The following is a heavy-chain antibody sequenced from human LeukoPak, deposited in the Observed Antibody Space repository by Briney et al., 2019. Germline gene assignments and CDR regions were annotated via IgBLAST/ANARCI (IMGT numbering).Heavy chain of an antibody. CDR1: GGSLSSYY. D-gene: IGHD1-26*01. CDR3: ARDSLRGGSGSSYARDWFDP. CDR2: IYTSGST. V-gene: IGHV4-4*07. J-gene: IGHJ5*02. Sequence: SETLSLTCTVSGGSLSSYYWSWIRQPAGKGLEWIGRIYTSGSTNYNPSLKSRVTMSVDTSKNQFSLKLSSVTAADTAVYYCARDSLRGGSGSSYARDWFDPWGQGTLVTVSS.